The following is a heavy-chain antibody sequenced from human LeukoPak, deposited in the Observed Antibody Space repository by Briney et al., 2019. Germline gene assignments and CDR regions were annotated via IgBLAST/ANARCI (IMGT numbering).Heavy chain of an antibody. V-gene: IGHV1-8*01. CDR2: MNPNSGNT. D-gene: IGHD4-11*01. CDR1: GYTFTSYD. CDR3: ARDTVTRSGYYYYMDV. Sequence: ASVKVSCKASGYTFTSYDINWVRQATGQGLEWMGWMNPNSGNTGYAQKFQGRVTMTRDMSTSTVYMELSSLRSEDTAVYYCARDTVTRSGYYYYMDVWGKGTTVTVSS. J-gene: IGHJ6*03.